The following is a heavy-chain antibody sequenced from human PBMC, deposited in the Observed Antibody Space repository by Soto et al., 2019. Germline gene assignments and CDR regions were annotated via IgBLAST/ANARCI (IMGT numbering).Heavy chain of an antibody. CDR1: GGSISSGDYY. Sequence: PSETLSLICTVSGGSISSGDYYWSWIRQPPGKGLEWIGYIYYSGSTYYNPSLKSRVTISVDTSKNQFSLKLSSVTAADTAVYYCAGPGIRGYSSFDYWGQGTLVTVSS. V-gene: IGHV4-30-4*01. CDR3: AGPGIRGYSSFDY. CDR2: IYYSGST. J-gene: IGHJ4*02. D-gene: IGHD5-12*01.